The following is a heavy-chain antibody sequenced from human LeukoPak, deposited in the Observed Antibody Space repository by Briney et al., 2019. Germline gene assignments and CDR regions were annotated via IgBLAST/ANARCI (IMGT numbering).Heavy chain of an antibody. CDR3: ATLFYYDGSGYLAAYYFDY. CDR2: IGSSGATI. D-gene: IGHD3-22*01. CDR1: GFTFSDYY. J-gene: IGHJ4*02. Sequence: KPGGSLRLSCAASGFTFSDYYMSWIRQTPGKGLEWVSYIGSSGATIYYADSVKGRFTISRDNAKNSLYLQMNSLRAEDTAVYYCATLFYYDGSGYLAAYYFDYWGPGTLVTVSS. V-gene: IGHV3-11*01.